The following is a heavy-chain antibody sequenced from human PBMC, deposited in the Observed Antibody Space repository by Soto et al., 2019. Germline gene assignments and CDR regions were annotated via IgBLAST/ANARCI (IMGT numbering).Heavy chain of an antibody. V-gene: IGHV5-51*01. CDR2: IYPGDSDT. CDR1: GYSFTSYW. Sequence: GESLKISCKGSGYSFTSYWIGWARQMPGKGLEWMGIIYPGDSDTRYSPSFQGQVTISADKSISTAYLQWSSLKASDTAMYYCARTYYYDSSGHGDAFDIWGQGTMVTVSS. J-gene: IGHJ3*02. D-gene: IGHD3-22*01. CDR3: ARTYYYDSSGHGDAFDI.